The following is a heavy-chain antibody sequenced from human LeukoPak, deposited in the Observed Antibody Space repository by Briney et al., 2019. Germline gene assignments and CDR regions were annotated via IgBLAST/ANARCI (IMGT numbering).Heavy chain of an antibody. V-gene: IGHV4-34*01. CDR3: ARVLDYYGSGVYSFDY. CDR2: INHSGST. J-gene: IGHJ4*02. CDR1: GGSFSGYY. Sequence: SETLSLTCAVYGGSFSGYYWSWIRQPPGKGLEWIGEINHSGSTNYNPSLKSRVTISVDTSKNQFSLKLSSVTAADTAVYYCARVLDYYGSGVYSFDYWGQGTLVTVSS. D-gene: IGHD3-10*01.